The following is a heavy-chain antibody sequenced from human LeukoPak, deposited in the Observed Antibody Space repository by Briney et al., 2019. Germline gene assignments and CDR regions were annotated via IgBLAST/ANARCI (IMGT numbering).Heavy chain of an antibody. CDR3: ARELIVAPVVRAPRRKILYGMDV. V-gene: IGHV3-48*04. CDR1: GFTFSSYN. D-gene: IGHD4-23*01. J-gene: IGHJ6*02. Sequence: GGSLRLSCAGSGFTFSSYNMNWVRQAPGKGLEWISYISSSSNTTYYADSVKGRFTISRDNAKNSLYLEMHSLRAEDTAVYYCARELIVAPVVRAPRRKILYGMDVWGQGTTVTVSS. CDR2: ISSSSNTT.